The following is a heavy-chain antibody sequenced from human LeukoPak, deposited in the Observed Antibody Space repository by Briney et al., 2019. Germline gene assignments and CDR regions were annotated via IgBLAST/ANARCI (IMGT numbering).Heavy chain of an antibody. CDR2: IYPTDSDT. V-gene: IGHV5-51*01. J-gene: IGHJ3*02. CDR1: GYSFTHYW. D-gene: IGHD2-2*01. CDR3: ARTMGPAVDAFDI. Sequence: GESLKISRKGSGYSFTHYWIGWVRQMPGTGLEWMGIIYPTDSDTRYSPSFQGQVTISADKSISTAYLQWSSPKASDTAIYYCARTMGPAVDAFDIWGQGTMVTVSS.